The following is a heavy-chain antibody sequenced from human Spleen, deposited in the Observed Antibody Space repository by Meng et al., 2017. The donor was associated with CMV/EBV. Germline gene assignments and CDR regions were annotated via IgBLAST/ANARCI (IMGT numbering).Heavy chain of an antibody. Sequence: AYYLHWVRQAPGQGLEWMGWINPNSGDTHYVQKFQGSVTMTRDTSISTAYMELSRLRSDDTAVYFCARDRNLAGYYDSSGYIAPTDHWGQGTLVTVSS. J-gene: IGHJ4*02. CDR2: INPNSGDT. D-gene: IGHD3-22*01. CDR1: AYY. CDR3: ARDRNLAGYYDSSGYIAPTDH. V-gene: IGHV1-2*02.